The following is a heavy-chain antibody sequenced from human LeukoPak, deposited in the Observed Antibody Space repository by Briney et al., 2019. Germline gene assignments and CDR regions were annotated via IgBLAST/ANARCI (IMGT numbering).Heavy chain of an antibody. V-gene: IGHV1-2*02. CDR2: INPNSGGT. J-gene: IGHJ4*02. CDR3: ARADSTWNSQSNFDS. D-gene: IGHD1-7*01. Sequence: ASVKVSCKASGYTFTGYYMHWVRQAPGQGLEWMGWINPNSGGTNYAQDFHGRVTMTRDTSISTAYMELSRLTSDDTAVYYCARADSTWNSQSNFDSWGQGTLVTVSS. CDR1: GYTFTGYY.